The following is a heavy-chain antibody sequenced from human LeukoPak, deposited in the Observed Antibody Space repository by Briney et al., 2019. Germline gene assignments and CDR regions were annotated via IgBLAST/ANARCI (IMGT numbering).Heavy chain of an antibody. CDR3: ARDAWMASTPLDY. D-gene: IGHD5-24*01. V-gene: IGHV3-74*01. Sequence: RGSLRLSCAASGFTFSSYWMHWVRQAPGRGLVWVSRIHSDGSSTTYADSVKGRFTISRDNAKNTLYLQMNSLRAEDTAVYYCARDAWMASTPLDYWGQGTLVTVSS. CDR2: IHSDGSST. J-gene: IGHJ4*02. CDR1: GFTFSSYW.